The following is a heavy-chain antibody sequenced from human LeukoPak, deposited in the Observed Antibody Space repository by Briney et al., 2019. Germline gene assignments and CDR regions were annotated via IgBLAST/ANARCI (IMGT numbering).Heavy chain of an antibody. CDR3: ARENPHSSSWYFDY. V-gene: IGHV3-30-3*01. J-gene: IGHJ4*02. Sequence: PGGSLRLSCAASGFTFSGYAMHWVRQAPGKGLEWVAVISYDGSNKYYADSVKGRFTISRDNSKNTLYLQMNSLRAEDTAVYYCARENPHSSSWYFDYWGQGTLVTVSS. D-gene: IGHD6-13*01. CDR2: ISYDGSNK. CDR1: GFTFSGYA.